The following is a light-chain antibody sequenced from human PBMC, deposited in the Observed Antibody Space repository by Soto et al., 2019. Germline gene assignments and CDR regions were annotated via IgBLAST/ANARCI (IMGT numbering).Light chain of an antibody. CDR3: QQRSNWRIT. CDR2: DAS. Sequence: DIVLTQSPATRSLSQVQSPTLSCTASQSVSSYLAWYQQKPGQAPRLLIYDASNRATGIPARFSGSGSGTDFTLTISSLEPEDFAVYYCQQRSNWRITFGQGTRLEIK. J-gene: IGKJ5*01. CDR1: QSVSSY. V-gene: IGKV3-11*01.